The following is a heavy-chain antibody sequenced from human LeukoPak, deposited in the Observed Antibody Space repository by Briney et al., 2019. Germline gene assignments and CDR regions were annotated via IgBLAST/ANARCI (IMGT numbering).Heavy chain of an antibody. CDR3: ARGGNQEYSSSWYSGY. CDR2: INPSGGST. CDR1: GYTFTSYG. D-gene: IGHD6-13*01. V-gene: IGHV1-46*01. J-gene: IGHJ4*02. Sequence: ASVKVSCKASGYTFTSYGISWVRQAPGQGLEWMGIINPSGGSTSYAQKFQGRVTMTRDTSTSTVYMELSSLRSEDTAVYYCARGGNQEYSSSWYSGYWGQGTLVTVSS.